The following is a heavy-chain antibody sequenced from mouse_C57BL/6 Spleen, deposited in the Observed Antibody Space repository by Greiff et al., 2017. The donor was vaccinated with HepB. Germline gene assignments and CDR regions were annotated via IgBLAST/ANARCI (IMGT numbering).Heavy chain of an antibody. CDR3: AREGWSLPYWYFDV. V-gene: IGHV1-82*01. CDR2: IYPGDGDT. J-gene: IGHJ1*03. D-gene: IGHD2-1*01. CDR1: GYAFSSSW. Sequence: QVQLQQSGPELVKPGASVKISCKASGYAFSSSWMNWVKQRPGKGLEWIGRIYPGDGDTNYNGKFKGKATLTADKSSSTAYMQLSSLTSEDSAVYFCAREGWSLPYWYFDVWGTGTTVTVSS.